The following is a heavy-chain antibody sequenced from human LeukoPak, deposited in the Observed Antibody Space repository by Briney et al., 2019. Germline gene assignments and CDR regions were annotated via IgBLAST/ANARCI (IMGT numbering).Heavy chain of an antibody. Sequence: ASVKVSCKASEYTFTGYYLHWVRQAPGQGLEWMGCINPGSGGTNYAQKFQDRVTMMRDTYISTAYMELSSLRYDDTAVYYCARGGFVVAPPLAVWGQGTTVTVSS. CDR2: INPGSGGT. V-gene: IGHV1-2*02. D-gene: IGHD3-3*01. J-gene: IGHJ6*02. CDR3: ARGGFVVAPPLAV. CDR1: EYTFTGYY.